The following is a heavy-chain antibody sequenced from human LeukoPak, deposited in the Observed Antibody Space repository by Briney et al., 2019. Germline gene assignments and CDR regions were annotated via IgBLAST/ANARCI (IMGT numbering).Heavy chain of an antibody. J-gene: IGHJ4*02. Sequence: GGSLRLSCAASGFTFSSYAMSWVRQAPGRGLQWVSAISGSGGSTYYADSVKGRFTISRDNSNTTLYLQMNSLRAEDTAVYYCAKEAPHPRVPAAIYSYWGQGTLVTVSS. D-gene: IGHD2-2*01. CDR2: ISGSGGST. CDR1: GFTFSSYA. V-gene: IGHV3-23*01. CDR3: AKEAPHPRVPAAIYSY.